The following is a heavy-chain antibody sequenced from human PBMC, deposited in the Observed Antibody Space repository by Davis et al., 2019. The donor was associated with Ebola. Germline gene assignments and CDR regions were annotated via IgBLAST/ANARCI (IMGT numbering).Heavy chain of an antibody. CDR1: GGSITSGAYF. CDR3: ASYTSPLNYYYFVMDV. Sequence: LRLSCTVSGGSITSGAYFWTWIRQHPGKGLEWIGYIYYSGSAHYNPSLNSRVNISLDKSKNQFSLKLNSVTDADTAVYYCASYTSPLNYYYFVMDVWGQGTTVTVSS. V-gene: IGHV4-31*03. CDR2: IYYSGSA. D-gene: IGHD4-11*01. J-gene: IGHJ6*02.